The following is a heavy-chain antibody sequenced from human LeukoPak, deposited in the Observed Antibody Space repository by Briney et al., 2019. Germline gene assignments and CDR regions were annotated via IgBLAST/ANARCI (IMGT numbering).Heavy chain of an antibody. V-gene: IGHV1-46*01. CDR2: INPSAGDT. J-gene: IGHJ3*02. CDR3: ARNLVTVNAFDI. CDR1: GYSSTSYY. D-gene: IGHD2-21*02. Sequence: ASVKVSCKASGYSSTSYYMHWVRQAPGQGLEWMGRINPSAGDTIYAQKFRGRVTMTRDTSTRTVYMELRSLKSEDTAVFYCARNLVTVNAFDIWGQGTLVTVSS.